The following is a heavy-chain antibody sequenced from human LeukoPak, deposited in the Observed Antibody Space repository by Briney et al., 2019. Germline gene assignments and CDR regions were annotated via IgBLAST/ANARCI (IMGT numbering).Heavy chain of an antibody. CDR1: GGSISSYY. V-gene: IGHV4-59*08. CDR2: IYYSGST. Sequence: PSETLSLTCTVSGGSISSYYWSWIRQPPGKGQEWIGYIYYSGSTNYNPSLKSRVTISVDTSKNQFSLKLSSVTAADTAVYYCARLKGGPLDYWGQGTLVTVSS. D-gene: IGHD3-16*01. J-gene: IGHJ4*02. CDR3: ARLKGGPLDY.